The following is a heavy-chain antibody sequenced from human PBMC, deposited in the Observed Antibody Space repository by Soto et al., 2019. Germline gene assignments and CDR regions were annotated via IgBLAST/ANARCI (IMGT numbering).Heavy chain of an antibody. Sequence: VKVSCKTSGGTFSSYGINWVRQAPGQGLEWMGGIIPLFGTANYAQKFQGRVTITADDSTSTAYMELSSLRSEDTAVYYCARDGTLYDSTAYYYLYWGQGTLVTVSS. V-gene: IGHV1-69*13. CDR1: GGTFSSYG. CDR2: IIPLFGTA. J-gene: IGHJ4*02. D-gene: IGHD3-22*01. CDR3: ARDGTLYDSTAYYYLY.